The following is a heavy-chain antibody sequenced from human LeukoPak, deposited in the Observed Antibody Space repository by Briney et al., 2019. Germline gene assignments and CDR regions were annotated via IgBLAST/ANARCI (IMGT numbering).Heavy chain of an antibody. CDR1: GFTFSYYA. CDR2: ISYDGSIK. J-gene: IGHJ4*02. CDR3: ARDKYSSSSYYFDY. V-gene: IGHV3-30-3*01. D-gene: IGHD6-6*01. Sequence: GGSLRLSCAASGFTFSYYAMHWVRQAPGKGLDWVAVISYDGSIKYYADSVKGRFTISRDNSKNTLYLQMSSLRAEDTAVYYCARDKYSSSSYYFDYWGQGTLVTVSS.